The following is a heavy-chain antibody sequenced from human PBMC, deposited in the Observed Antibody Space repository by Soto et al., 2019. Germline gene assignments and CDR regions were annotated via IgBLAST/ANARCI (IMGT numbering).Heavy chain of an antibody. Sequence: SETLSLTCAVSGYSISSSNWWGWIRQPPGKGLEWIGYIYYSGSTYYNPSLKSRVTMSVDTSKNQFSLKLSSVTAVDTAVYYCARNSVVPAALSGGDYYYYMDVWGKGTTVTVSS. CDR1: GYSISSSNW. V-gene: IGHV4-28*01. D-gene: IGHD2-2*01. CDR3: ARNSVVPAALSGGDYYYYMDV. J-gene: IGHJ6*03. CDR2: IYYSGST.